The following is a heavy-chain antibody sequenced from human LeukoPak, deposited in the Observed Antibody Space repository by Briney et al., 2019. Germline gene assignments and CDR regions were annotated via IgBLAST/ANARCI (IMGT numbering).Heavy chain of an antibody. CDR3: ARIVGIAARRGIDY. CDR1: GGSFRGYY. V-gene: IGHV4-34*01. Sequence: SETLSLTCAVYGGSFRGYYWSWIRQPPGKGLEWIGEINHSGSTNYNPSLKSRVTLSVATYKNQFSLRLSSLTAADTAVYYCARIVGIAARRGIDYWGQGTLVTVSS. J-gene: IGHJ4*02. D-gene: IGHD6-6*01. CDR2: INHSGST.